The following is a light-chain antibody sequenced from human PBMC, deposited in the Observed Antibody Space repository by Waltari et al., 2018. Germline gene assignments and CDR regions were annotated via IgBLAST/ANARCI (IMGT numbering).Light chain of an antibody. CDR2: GAS. CDR3: QHYVALPAT. J-gene: IGKJ1*01. Sequence: EIVLTQSPDTLSLSPGERATISCRASQSVDRSLAWYQQKPGQAPGLLIFGASNRATGIPDRFSGSGSGTDFSLTISRLEPEDFAVYYCQHYVALPATFGQGTKVEIK. CDR1: QSVDRS. V-gene: IGKV3-20*01.